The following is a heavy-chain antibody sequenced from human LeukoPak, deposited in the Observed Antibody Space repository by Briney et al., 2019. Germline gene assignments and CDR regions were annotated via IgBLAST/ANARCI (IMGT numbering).Heavy chain of an antibody. CDR2: IYPGDSDT. V-gene: IGHV5-51*01. J-gene: IGHJ2*01. Sequence: GESLKISCKASGHIFTSYWIGWVRQMPGKGLEWMGIIYPGDSDTRYSPSFQGQVSISTDKSISTAYLQWSSLKASDTAMYYCARRSTGNWYFDLWGRGTLVTVSS. CDR3: ARRSTGNWYFDL. CDR1: GHIFTSYW. D-gene: IGHD3-9*01.